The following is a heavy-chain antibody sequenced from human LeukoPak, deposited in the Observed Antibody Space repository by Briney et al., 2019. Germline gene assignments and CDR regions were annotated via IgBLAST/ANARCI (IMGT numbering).Heavy chain of an antibody. CDR1: GYTFTSYG. J-gene: IGHJ5*02. CDR2: ISAYNGNT. V-gene: IGHV1-18*01. D-gene: IGHD3-3*01. CDR3: ARDLPDYDFWSGRDWFDP. Sequence: GASVKVSCKASGYTFTSYGMSWVRQAPGQGLEWMGWISAYNGNTNYAQKLQGRVTMTTDTSTSTAYMELRSLRSDDTAVYYCARDLPDYDFWSGRDWFDPWGQGTLVTVSS.